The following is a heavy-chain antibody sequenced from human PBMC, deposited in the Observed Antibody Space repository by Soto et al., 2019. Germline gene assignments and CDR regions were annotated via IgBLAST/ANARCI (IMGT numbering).Heavy chain of an antibody. CDR1: GGSFSGYY. CDR2: IKHSGST. J-gene: IGHJ5*02. CDR3: ARHPDLGYCSGGSCYNNWFDP. D-gene: IGHD2-15*01. V-gene: IGHV4-34*01. Sequence: SETLSLTCAVYGGSFSGYYWSWVRQPPGKGLEWIGEIKHSGSTNYNPSLKSRVTISVDTSKNQFSLKLSSVTAADTAVYYCARHPDLGYCSGGSCYNNWFDPWGQGTLVTVSS.